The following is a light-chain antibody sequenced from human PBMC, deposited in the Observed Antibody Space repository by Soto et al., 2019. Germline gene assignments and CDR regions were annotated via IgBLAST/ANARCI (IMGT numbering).Light chain of an antibody. V-gene: IGKV3-20*01. CDR1: QSVSSSY. CDR2: GAS. CDR3: QQYGSSPVYT. Sequence: EIVLTQSPGTQSLSPGERATLSCRASQSVSSSYLAWYQQKPGQAPRLLIYGASSRATGIPDRFSGSGSGTDFTLTISRLEPEDFAVYYCQQYGSSPVYTFGQGTKLEIK. J-gene: IGKJ2*01.